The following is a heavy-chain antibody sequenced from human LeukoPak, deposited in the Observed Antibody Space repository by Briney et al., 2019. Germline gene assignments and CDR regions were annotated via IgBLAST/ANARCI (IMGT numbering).Heavy chain of an antibody. CDR3: AKDDTHDYGDPDPPPYAFDI. D-gene: IGHD4-17*01. Sequence: GGSLRLSCAASGFTFSSYAMSWVRQAPGKGLEWVSAISGSGGSTYYADSVKGRFTISRDNSKNTLYLQMNSLRAEDTAVYYCAKDDTHDYGDPDPPPYAFDIWGQGTMVTVSS. CDR2: ISGSGGST. J-gene: IGHJ3*02. CDR1: GFTFSSYA. V-gene: IGHV3-23*01.